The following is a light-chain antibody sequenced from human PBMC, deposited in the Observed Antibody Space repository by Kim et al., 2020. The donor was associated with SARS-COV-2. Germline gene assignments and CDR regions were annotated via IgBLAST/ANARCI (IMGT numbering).Light chain of an antibody. CDR2: DAS. J-gene: IGKJ2*01. V-gene: IGKV1-5*01. CDR3: QQYNSYSYT. CDR1: QSISDW. Sequence: DIQMTQSPSTLSASVGDRVTITCRASQSISDWLAWYQQRPGKAPKLLIYDASSLESGVPSRFSGSGSGTEFTLTISNLQPDDFATYDCQQYNSYSYTFGQGTKLEI.